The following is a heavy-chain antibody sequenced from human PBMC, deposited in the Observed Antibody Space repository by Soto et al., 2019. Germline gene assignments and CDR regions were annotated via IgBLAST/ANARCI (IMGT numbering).Heavy chain of an antibody. CDR1: GGSINSGRYS. Sequence: QMQLQESGSGLVKPSQTLSLTCTVSGGSINSGRYSWTWIRQPPGAGLERIVHMYHIGTTYYNPFLKSRVTMSVDPSKNQFTLKLSSVTAADTVIYYCAKGIDYYDSSGDSWFDPWGQGTLVTVSS. V-gene: IGHV4-30-2*01. J-gene: IGHJ5*02. D-gene: IGHD3-22*01. CDR3: AKGIDYYDSSGDSWFDP. CDR2: MYHIGTT.